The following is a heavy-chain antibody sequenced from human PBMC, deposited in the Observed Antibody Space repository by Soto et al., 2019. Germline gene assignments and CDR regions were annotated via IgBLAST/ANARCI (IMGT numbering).Heavy chain of an antibody. Sequence: PGGSLRLSCAASGFTFSSYAMSWVRQAPGKGLEWVSVIYSGGSTYYADSVKGRFAISRDNSKNTLYLQMNSLRAEDTAVYYCARDEANARRGLTAFDIWGQGTMVTVSS. CDR1: GFTFSSYA. J-gene: IGHJ3*02. CDR3: ARDEANARRGLTAFDI. V-gene: IGHV3-66*01. CDR2: IYSGGST. D-gene: IGHD3-10*01.